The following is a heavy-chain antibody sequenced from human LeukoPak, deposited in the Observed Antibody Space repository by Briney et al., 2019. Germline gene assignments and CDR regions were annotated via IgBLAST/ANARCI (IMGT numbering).Heavy chain of an antibody. CDR1: GGSFSGYY. V-gene: IGHV4-34*01. CDR3: ARGEGTGDIDY. J-gene: IGHJ4*02. D-gene: IGHD2-8*02. CDR2: INHSGST. Sequence: PSETLSLTCAVYGGSFSGYYWSWIRQPPGKGLEWIGEINHSGSTNYNPSLKSRVTISVDTSKNQFSLRLSSMTAADTAVYYCARGEGTGDIDYWGQGTLVTVSS.